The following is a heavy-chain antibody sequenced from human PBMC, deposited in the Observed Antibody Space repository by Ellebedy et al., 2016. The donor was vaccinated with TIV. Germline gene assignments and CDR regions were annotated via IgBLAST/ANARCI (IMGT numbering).Heavy chain of an antibody. Sequence: SETLSLTCTVSGGSISSSSYYWGWIRQPPGKGLEWIGYIYYSGSTYYNPSLKSRVTISVDTSKNQFSLKLSSVTAADTAVYYCASQIAAAGKPTPFDYWGQGTLVTVSS. CDR2: IYYSGST. V-gene: IGHV4-30-4*08. CDR3: ASQIAAAGKPTPFDY. D-gene: IGHD6-13*01. CDR1: GGSISSSSYY. J-gene: IGHJ4*02.